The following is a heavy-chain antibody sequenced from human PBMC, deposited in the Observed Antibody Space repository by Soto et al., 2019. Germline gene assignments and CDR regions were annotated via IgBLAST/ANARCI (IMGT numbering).Heavy chain of an antibody. J-gene: IGHJ4*02. V-gene: IGHV5-10-1*01. CDR2: IDPSDSQT. D-gene: IGHD3-22*01. CDR3: ARQIYDSDTGPNFQYYFDS. CDR1: VCRVASSW. Sequence: ISVKGCVCRVASSWSTWVRQKTGKGLEWMGRIDPSDSQTYYSPSFRGHVTISVTKSITTVFLQWSSLRASDTAMYYCARQIYDSDTGPNFQYYFDSWGQATPVSVSS.